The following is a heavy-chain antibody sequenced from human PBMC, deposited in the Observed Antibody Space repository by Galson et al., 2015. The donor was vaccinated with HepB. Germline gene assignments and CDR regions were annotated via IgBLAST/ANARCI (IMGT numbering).Heavy chain of an antibody. CDR1: GFTFSSYG. Sequence: SLRLSCAASGFTFSSYGMHWVRQAPGKGLEWVAVIWYDGSNKYYADSVKGRFTISRDNAKNSLYLQMNSLRAEDTAVYYCARDFRLVYADIDYWGQGTLVTVSS. V-gene: IGHV3-33*01. CDR2: IWYDGSNK. J-gene: IGHJ4*02. D-gene: IGHD2-8*01. CDR3: ARDFRLVYADIDY.